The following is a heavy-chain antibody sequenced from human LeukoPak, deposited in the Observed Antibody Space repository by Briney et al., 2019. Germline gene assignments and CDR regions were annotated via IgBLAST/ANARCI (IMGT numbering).Heavy chain of an antibody. V-gene: IGHV3-23*01. Sequence: GGSLRLSCAASGFTFSSYAMSWVRQAPGKGLEWVSGITGSGSKTYYADSVKGRFTISRDNSESTLYLQMNSLRAEDTTVYYCAKDLFRFDSWGQGTLVAASS. CDR2: ITGSGSKT. D-gene: IGHD3-10*02. CDR3: AKDLFRFDS. J-gene: IGHJ4*02. CDR1: GFTFSSYA.